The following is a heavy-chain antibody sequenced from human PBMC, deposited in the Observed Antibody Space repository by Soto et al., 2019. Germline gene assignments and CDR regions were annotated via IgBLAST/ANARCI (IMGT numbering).Heavy chain of an antibody. V-gene: IGHV3-7*05. D-gene: IGHD3-22*01. CDR2: IKQDGSEV. CDR3: ARDNSVIVVACPLLGY. J-gene: IGHJ4*02. CDR1: GFTFSSYW. Sequence: EVQLVESGGGLVQPGGSLRLSCAASGFTFSSYWMSWVRQAPGKGLEWVANIKQDGSEVDYVDSVRGRFTISRDNAKNSLYLQMNSLRAEDTAVYYCARDNSVIVVACPLLGYWGRGTLVTVSS.